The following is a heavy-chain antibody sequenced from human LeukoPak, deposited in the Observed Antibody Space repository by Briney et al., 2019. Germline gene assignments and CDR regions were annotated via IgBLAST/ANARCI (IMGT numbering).Heavy chain of an antibody. V-gene: IGHV4-39*01. Sequence: SETLSLTCTVSGGSISSSSYYWGWIRQPPGKGLEWIGSIYYSGSTYYNPSLKSRVTISVDTSKNQFSLKLSSVTAADTAVYYCASIFSSSSPYYYYYGMDVWGQGTTVTVFS. D-gene: IGHD6-6*01. CDR1: GGSISSSSYY. CDR3: ASIFSSSSPYYYYYGMDV. CDR2: IYYSGST. J-gene: IGHJ6*02.